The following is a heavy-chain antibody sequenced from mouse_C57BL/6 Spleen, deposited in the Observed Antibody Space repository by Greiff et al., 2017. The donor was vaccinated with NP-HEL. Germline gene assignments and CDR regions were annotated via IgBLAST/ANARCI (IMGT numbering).Heavy chain of an antibody. J-gene: IGHJ2*01. CDR1: GYAFSSSW. Sequence: VQLQESGPELVKPGASVKISCKASGYAFSSSWMNWVKQRPGKGLEWIGRIYPGDGDTNYNGKFKGKATLTADKSSSTAYMQLSSLTSEDSAVYFCARKTGPGGYWGQGTTLTVSS. CDR3: ARKTGPGGY. CDR2: IYPGDGDT. D-gene: IGHD4-1*01. V-gene: IGHV1-82*01.